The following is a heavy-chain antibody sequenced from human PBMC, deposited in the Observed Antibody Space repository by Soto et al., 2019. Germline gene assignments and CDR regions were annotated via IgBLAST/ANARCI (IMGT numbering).Heavy chain of an antibody. V-gene: IGHV3-43*01. CDR3: ASSYGSGISYYYYYGMDV. D-gene: IGHD3-10*01. CDR1: GFTFDDYT. CDR2: ISWDGGST. J-gene: IGHJ6*02. Sequence: GGSLRLSCAASGFTFDDYTMHWVRQAPGKGLEWVSLISWDGGSTYYADSVKGRFTISRDNSKNSLYLQMNSLRTEDTALYYCASSYGSGISYYYYYGMDVWGQGTTVTVSS.